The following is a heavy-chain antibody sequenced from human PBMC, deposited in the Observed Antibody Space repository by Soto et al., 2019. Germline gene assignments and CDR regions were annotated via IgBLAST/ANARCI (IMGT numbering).Heavy chain of an antibody. D-gene: IGHD6-13*01. CDR3: TRDLGFGIAAAGHNWFDP. CDR1: GFTFGDYA. V-gene: IGHV3-49*01. CDR2: IRSKAYGETA. J-gene: IGHJ5*02. Sequence: GGSLRLSCTASGFTFGDYAMRWLRQAPGKGLEWVSFIRSKAYGETAEHAASVRGRFIISRDGSKSIVHLQMNSLKTEDTDVYYCTRDLGFGIAAAGHNWFDPWGQGTQVTVSS.